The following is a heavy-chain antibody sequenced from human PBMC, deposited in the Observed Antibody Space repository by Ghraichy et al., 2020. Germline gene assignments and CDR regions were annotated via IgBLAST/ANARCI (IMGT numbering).Heavy chain of an antibody. Sequence: GGSLRLSCAASGFTFSSFAMHWVRQAPGKGLEWVAVISYDGSKKHYADFVKGRLTISRDNSKNTVDVQMDSLRSDDTAIYYCASGLVGAAGMAWGQGTLVTVSS. V-gene: IGHV3-30*04. D-gene: IGHD6-25*01. CDR2: ISYDGSKK. CDR3: ASGLVGAAGMA. J-gene: IGHJ5*02. CDR1: GFTFSSFA.